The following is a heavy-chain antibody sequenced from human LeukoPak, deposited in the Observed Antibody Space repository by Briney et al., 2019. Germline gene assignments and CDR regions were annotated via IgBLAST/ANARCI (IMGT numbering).Heavy chain of an antibody. V-gene: IGHV4-30-2*01. CDR3: AREDLGYCSGGSCYRLDY. Sequence: PSETLSLTCTVSGGSISSGGYYWSWIRQPPGKGLEWIGYIYHSGSTYYNPSLKSRVTISVDRSKNQFSLKLSSVTAADTAVYYCAREDLGYCSGGSCYRLDYWGQGTLVTVSS. D-gene: IGHD2-15*01. CDR2: IYHSGST. J-gene: IGHJ4*02. CDR1: GGSISSGGYY.